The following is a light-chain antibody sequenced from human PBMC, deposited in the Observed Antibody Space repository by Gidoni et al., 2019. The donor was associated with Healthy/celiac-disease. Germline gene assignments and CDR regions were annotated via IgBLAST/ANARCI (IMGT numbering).Light chain of an antibody. J-gene: IGKJ2*01. CDR3: MQALQTHT. CDR1: QSLLHSNGYNY. CDR2: LGS. Sequence: DIVITQSPLSLPVTPGEPASISCRSSQSLLHSNGYNYLDWYLQKPGQSPQLLIYLGSNRASGVPDRISGSGSGTDFTLKISRVEAEDVGVYYCMQALQTHTFGQGTKLEIK. V-gene: IGKV2-28*01.